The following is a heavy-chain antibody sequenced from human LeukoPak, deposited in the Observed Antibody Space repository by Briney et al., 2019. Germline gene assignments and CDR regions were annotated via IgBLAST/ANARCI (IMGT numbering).Heavy chain of an antibody. V-gene: IGHV3-7*01. CDR1: GFTFSSRDW. CDR2: INQDGSEK. CDR3: ASRGGSYFHAFDI. D-gene: IGHD1-26*01. Sequence: GGSLRLSCVASGFTFSSRDWMTWVRQAPGKGLEWVANINQDGSEKYYVDSVKGRFTISRDNAKNSLYLQMNSLRAEDTAVYYCASRGGSYFHAFDIWGQGTMVTVSS. J-gene: IGHJ3*02.